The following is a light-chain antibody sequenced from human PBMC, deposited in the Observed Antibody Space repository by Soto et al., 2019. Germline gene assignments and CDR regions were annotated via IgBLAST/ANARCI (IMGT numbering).Light chain of an antibody. CDR3: QQYNKWPLIT. CDR1: QHVYNN. CDR2: DAS. V-gene: IGKV3-15*01. J-gene: IGKJ5*01. Sequence: EIVMTQSPATLSVSPGGRATLSCTASQHVYNNLASYQQQPRQAPRLLIFDASTRATAIPARFSGSGSGTAFTLTISGLQSEDFAIYYCQQYNKWPLITFGQGTRLEI.